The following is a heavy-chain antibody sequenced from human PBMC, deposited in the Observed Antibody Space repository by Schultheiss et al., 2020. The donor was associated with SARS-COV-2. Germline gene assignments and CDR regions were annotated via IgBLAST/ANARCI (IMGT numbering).Heavy chain of an antibody. CDR2: IYYSGST. CDR3: ARVGLIAAAGTIYYYYGMDV. D-gene: IGHD6-13*01. Sequence: SETLSLTCSVSGGSISYYYWSWIRQPPGKGLEWIGYIYYSGSTYYNPSLKSRVTISVDTSKNQFSLKLSSVTAADTAVYYCARVGLIAAAGTIYYYYGMDVWGQGTTVTVSS. J-gene: IGHJ6*02. CDR1: GGSISYYY. V-gene: IGHV4-59*06.